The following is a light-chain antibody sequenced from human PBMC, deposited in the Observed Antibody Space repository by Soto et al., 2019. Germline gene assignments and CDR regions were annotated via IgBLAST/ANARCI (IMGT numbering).Light chain of an antibody. CDR2: GAS. CDR1: QSVSSN. CDR3: QQYNNWLST. Sequence: EIVMTQSPATLSVSPGERATLSCRASQSVSSNLAWYQQKPGQAPRLLIYGASTRATGIPARFSGSGSGTEFTLTISSLQSEDVAVYYCQQYNNWLSTFGGGTKVEIK. J-gene: IGKJ4*01. V-gene: IGKV3-15*01.